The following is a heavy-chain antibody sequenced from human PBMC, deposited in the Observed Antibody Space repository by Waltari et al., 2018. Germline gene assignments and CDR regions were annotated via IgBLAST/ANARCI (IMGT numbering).Heavy chain of an antibody. CDR3: ARTYGGNSPGAFDV. CDR1: GFTFSSYS. D-gene: IGHD4-17*01. V-gene: IGHV3-48*01. Sequence: EVQLVESGGGLVQRGGSLRLSCAASGFTFSSYSMNWVRQAPGKGLEWVSYISSSSSTIYYADSGKGRFTISRDNAKNSLYLQMNSLRAEDTAVYYCARTYGGNSPGAFDVWGQGTMVTISS. CDR2: ISSSSSTI. J-gene: IGHJ3*01.